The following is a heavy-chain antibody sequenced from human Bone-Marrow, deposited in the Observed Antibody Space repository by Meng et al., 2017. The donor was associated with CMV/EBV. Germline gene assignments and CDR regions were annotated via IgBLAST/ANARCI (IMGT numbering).Heavy chain of an antibody. Sequence: GSRRLSCTVSGGSTSSSSYYWGWIRQPPGKGLEWIGSIYYSGSTYYNPSLKSRVTISVDTSKNQFSLKLSSVTAADTDVYYCAREVCSSTSCYYYYGMDVWGQGTTVTVSS. V-gene: IGHV4-39*07. CDR1: GGSTSSSSYY. D-gene: IGHD2-2*01. J-gene: IGHJ6*02. CDR2: IYYSGST. CDR3: AREVCSSTSCYYYYGMDV.